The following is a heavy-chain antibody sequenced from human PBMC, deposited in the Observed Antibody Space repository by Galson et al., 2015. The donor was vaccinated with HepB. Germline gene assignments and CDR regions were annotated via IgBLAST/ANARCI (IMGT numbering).Heavy chain of an antibody. V-gene: IGHV1-69*13. CDR3: ARENLDTPTPDY. CDR2: IIPIFGTA. D-gene: IGHD2-15*01. Sequence: SVKVSCKASGGTFSSYAISWVRQAPGRGLEWMGGIIPIFGTANYAQKFQGRVTITADESTSTAYMELSSLRSEDTAVYYCARENLDTPTPDYWGQGTLVTVSS. CDR1: GGTFSSYA. J-gene: IGHJ4*02.